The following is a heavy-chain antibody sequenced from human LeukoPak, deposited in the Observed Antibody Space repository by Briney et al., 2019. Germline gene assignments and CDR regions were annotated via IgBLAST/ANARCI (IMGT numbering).Heavy chain of an antibody. CDR1: GFTFSSYA. V-gene: IGHV3-23*01. CDR2: ISGSDDST. CDR3: AKDRVVYCGGDCSNFDY. D-gene: IGHD2-21*02. Sequence: GGSLRLSCAASGFTFSSYAMSWVRQAPGKGLEWASGISGSDDSTYYAHSVKGRFTISRDNSKNTLYLQMNSLRAEDTAVYYCAKDRVVYCGGDCSNFDYWGQGTLVTVSS. J-gene: IGHJ4*02.